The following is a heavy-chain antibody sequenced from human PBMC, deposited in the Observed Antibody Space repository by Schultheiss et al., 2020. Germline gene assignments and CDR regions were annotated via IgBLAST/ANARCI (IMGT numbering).Heavy chain of an antibody. D-gene: IGHD6-13*01. J-gene: IGHJ6*04. V-gene: IGHV3-66*01. Sequence: GGSLRLSCAASGFSFNTYVMDWVRQAPGKGLEWVSVIYSGGSTYYADSVKGRFTISRDNSKNTLYLQMNSLRAEDTAVYYCARERQLVGHYYYGMDVWGKGTTVTVSS. CDR3: ARERQLVGHYYYGMDV. CDR1: GFSFNTYV. CDR2: IYSGGST.